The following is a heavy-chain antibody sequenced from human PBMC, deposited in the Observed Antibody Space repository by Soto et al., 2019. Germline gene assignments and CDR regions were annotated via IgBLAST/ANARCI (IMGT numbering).Heavy chain of an antibody. CDR1: GFTFSSYA. CDR2: ISGSGGST. V-gene: IGHV3-23*01. J-gene: IGHJ5*02. D-gene: IGHD6-6*01. CDR3: ASARYSSSSFSWFDP. Sequence: GGSLRLSCAASGFTFSSYAMSWVRQAPGKGLEWVSAISGSGGSTYYADSVKGRFTISRDNSKNTLYLQMNSLRAEDTAVYYCASARYSSSSFSWFDPWGQGTLVTVSS.